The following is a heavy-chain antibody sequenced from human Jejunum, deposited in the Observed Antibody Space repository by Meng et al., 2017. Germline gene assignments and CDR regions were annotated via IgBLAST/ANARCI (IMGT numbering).Heavy chain of an antibody. CDR1: GFSLTTSGVG. Sequence: QITMKESGPTLVKPTQTLTLTCTFSGFSLTTSGVGVGWIRQPPGKALGCLALIYWDDDKRYNPSLRNRLSITKDTSKNQVVLTMTNMDPVDTATYYCAHRLAYSTNYNVGWFDPWGQGTLVTVSS. V-gene: IGHV2-5*02. CDR2: IYWDDDK. J-gene: IGHJ5*02. D-gene: IGHD6-13*01. CDR3: AHRLAYSTNYNVGWFDP.